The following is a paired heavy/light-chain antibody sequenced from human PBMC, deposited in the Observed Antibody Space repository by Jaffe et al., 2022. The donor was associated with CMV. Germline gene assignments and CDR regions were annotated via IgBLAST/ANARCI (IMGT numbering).Light chain of an antibody. J-gene: IGLJ3*02. CDR1: SSNIGKNY. V-gene: IGLV1-51*02. CDR2: END. CDR3: GTWDSGLNVNWV. Sequence: QSVLTQPPSVSAAPGQRVTISCSGSSSNIGKNYVSWYQQLPGTAPKLLIYENDKRPSGIPDRFSGSKSGTSATLGITALQTGDEADYYCGTWDSGLNVNWVFGGGTKLTVL.
Heavy chain of an antibody. D-gene: IGHD2-2*02. CDR3: VRDSSYTSGRGYFDQ. J-gene: IGHJ4*02. Sequence: EVQLVESGGGLVKPGGSLRLSCAASGFTFFTYNMNWVRQAPGKGLEWVASLSGSGTYIYYADSVKGRFTVSKDNSNKSLYLQMHSLRADDTAVYYCVRDSSYTSGRGYFDQWGQGTLVTVSS. V-gene: IGHV3-21*01. CDR2: LSGSGTYI. CDR1: GFTFFTYN.